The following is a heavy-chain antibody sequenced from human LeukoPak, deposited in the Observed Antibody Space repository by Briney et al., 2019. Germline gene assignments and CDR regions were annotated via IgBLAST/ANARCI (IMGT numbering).Heavy chain of an antibody. CDR1: GFTFSSYS. J-gene: IGHJ4*02. CDR3: ARDRRVLTMIVVATN. D-gene: IGHD3-22*01. CDR2: ISSSSSYR. Sequence: GGSLRLSCAASGFTFSSYSMNWVRQAPGKGVEWVSSISSSSSYRYYADSLNGRFTISRDNAKNSLYLQMNSLRAEDTAVYYCARDRRVLTMIVVATNWGQGTLVTVSS. V-gene: IGHV3-21*01.